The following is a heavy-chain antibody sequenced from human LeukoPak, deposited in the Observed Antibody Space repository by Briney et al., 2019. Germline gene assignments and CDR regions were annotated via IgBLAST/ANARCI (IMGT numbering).Heavy chain of an antibody. Sequence: PSQTLSLTCTVSGGSISSGSYYWSWIRQHPGKGLEWIGYIYYSGSTYYNPSLKSRVIISVDTPKNQFSLKLSSVTDTAVYYCARARRDGYNYFDYWGQGALVTVSS. D-gene: IGHD5-24*01. CDR1: GGSISSGSYY. CDR2: IYYSGST. V-gene: IGHV4-31*03. J-gene: IGHJ4*02. CDR3: ARARRDGYNYFDY.